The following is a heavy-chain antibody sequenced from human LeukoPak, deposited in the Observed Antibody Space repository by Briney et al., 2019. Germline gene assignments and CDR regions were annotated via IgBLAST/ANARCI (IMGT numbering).Heavy chain of an antibody. Sequence: SETLSLTCSVSGDSITYFYWGWIRQPPGKGLEWIGSIYYSGSTYYNPSLKSRVTISVDTSKNQFSLKLSSVTAADTAVYYCARHQYYYDSSGYPYYFDYWGQGTLVTVSS. CDR3: ARHQYYYDSSGYPYYFDY. D-gene: IGHD3-22*01. CDR1: GDSITYFY. J-gene: IGHJ4*02. V-gene: IGHV4-39*01. CDR2: IYYSGST.